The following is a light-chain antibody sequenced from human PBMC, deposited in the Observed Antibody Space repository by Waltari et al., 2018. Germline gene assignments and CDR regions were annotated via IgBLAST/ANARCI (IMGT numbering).Light chain of an antibody. V-gene: IGKV1-33*01. Sequence: DIQMTKSPSSLSASVGDRVTITCQASQDISNYLNWYQHKPGKAPKLLIYDASNLERGVPSRFSGSGTGTDFIFTISSLQPEDIATYYCQQYMQITFGPGTKVDIK. J-gene: IGKJ3*01. CDR1: QDISNY. CDR3: QQYMQIT. CDR2: DAS.